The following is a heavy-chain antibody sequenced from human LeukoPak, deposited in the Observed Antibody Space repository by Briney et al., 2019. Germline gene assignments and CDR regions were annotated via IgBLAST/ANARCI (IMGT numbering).Heavy chain of an antibody. D-gene: IGHD6-6*01. J-gene: IGHJ4*02. CDR3: ASLEYSSSPGDY. Sequence: GASVKVSCKASGGTFISYAISWVRQAPGQGLEWMGGIIPILGIANYAQKFQGRVTITADKSTSTAYMELSSLRSEDTAVYYCASLEYSSSPGDYWGQGTLVTVSS. CDR2: IIPILGIA. CDR1: GGTFISYA. V-gene: IGHV1-69*10.